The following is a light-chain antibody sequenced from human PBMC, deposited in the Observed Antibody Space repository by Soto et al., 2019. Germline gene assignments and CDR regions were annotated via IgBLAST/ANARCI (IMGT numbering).Light chain of an antibody. Sequence: EIVLTQSPGTLSLSPGERATLSCSSSQSVSSSYLAWYQQKPGQAPRLLIYGASSRATGIPDRFGGGGSGTDFTLTISRLEPEDFAVYFCQQYGSSPPWTFGQGTKVDIK. CDR2: GAS. V-gene: IGKV3-20*01. CDR1: QSVSSSY. J-gene: IGKJ1*01. CDR3: QQYGSSPPWT.